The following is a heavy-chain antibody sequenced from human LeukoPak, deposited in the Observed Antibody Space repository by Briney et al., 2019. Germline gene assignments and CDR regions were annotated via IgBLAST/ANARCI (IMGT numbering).Heavy chain of an antibody. D-gene: IGHD3-22*01. CDR2: IYPGDSDT. V-gene: IGHV5-51*01. CDR1: GYSFASYW. J-gene: IGHJ4*02. Sequence: GESLKISCNGSGYSFASYWIGWVRQMPGKGLEWMGIIYPGDSDTRYSPSFQGQVTISADKSISTAYLQWSSLKASDTAMYYCARIGDSSGYYYVPYFGYWGQGTLVTVSS. CDR3: ARIGDSSGYYYVPYFGY.